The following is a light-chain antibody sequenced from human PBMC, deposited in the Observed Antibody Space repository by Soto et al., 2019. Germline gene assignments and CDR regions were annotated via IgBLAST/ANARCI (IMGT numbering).Light chain of an antibody. CDR3: CSFAGSFSYV. CDR1: SSDVGRYDY. J-gene: IGLJ1*01. Sequence: QSALTQPRPVSGSPGQSVTISCTGTSSDVGRYDYVSWYQQHPGKAPKLIIYDVTERPAGVPDRFSGSKSGNTASLTISGLQAEDEADYSCCSFAGSFSYVFGGGTKATVL. V-gene: IGLV2-11*01. CDR2: DVT.